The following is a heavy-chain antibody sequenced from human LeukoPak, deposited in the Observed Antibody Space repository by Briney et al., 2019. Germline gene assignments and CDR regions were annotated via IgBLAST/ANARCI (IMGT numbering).Heavy chain of an antibody. V-gene: IGHV4-34*01. CDR2: INHSGST. J-gene: IGHJ3*02. CDR1: GGSFSGYY. Sequence: PSETLSLTCAVYGGSFSGYYWSWIRQPPGKGLEWIGEINHSGSTNYNPSLKSRVTISVDTSKNQFSLKLSSVTAADTAVYYCARDGDSFNAFDIWGQGTMVTVSS. CDR3: ARDGDSFNAFDI. D-gene: IGHD4-17*01.